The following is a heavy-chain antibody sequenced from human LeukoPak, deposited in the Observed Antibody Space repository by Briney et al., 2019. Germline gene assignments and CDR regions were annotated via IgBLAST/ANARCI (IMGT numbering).Heavy chain of an antibody. CDR1: GGTFSSYA. CDR2: IIPIFGTA. J-gene: IGHJ4*02. V-gene: IGHV1-69*05. D-gene: IGHD5-24*01. CDR3: ARAYRWLQSGYYFDY. Sequence: ASVKVSCKASGGTFSSYAISWVRQAPGQGLEWMGGIIPIFGTANYAQKFQGRVTITTDESTSTAYMELSRLRSDDTAVYYCARAYRWLQSGYYFDYWGQGTLVTVSS.